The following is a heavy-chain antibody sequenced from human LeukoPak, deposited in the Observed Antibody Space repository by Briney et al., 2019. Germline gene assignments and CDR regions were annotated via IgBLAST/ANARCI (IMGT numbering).Heavy chain of an antibody. CDR3: ATGSAYGGYYYYGMDV. J-gene: IGHJ6*02. CDR1: GFTFSTYG. D-gene: IGHD4-23*01. CDR2: ISYDGRNQ. Sequence: GGSLRLSCAASGFTFSTYGMHWVRQAPGKGLEGVAVISYDGRNQYYAASVKGRFTISRDNSENTLYLQMNSLIPEDTAVYYCATGSAYGGYYYYGMDVWGQGTTVTVSS. V-gene: IGHV3-30*03.